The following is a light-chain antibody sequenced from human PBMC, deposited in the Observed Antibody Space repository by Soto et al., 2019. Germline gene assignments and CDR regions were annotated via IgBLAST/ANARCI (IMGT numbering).Light chain of an antibody. CDR3: QSYNDWPLP. V-gene: IGKV3D-15*01. CDR1: QSVGGSY. J-gene: IGKJ4*01. Sequence: EVGLPQSPGTLALSPGERATLACRVSQSVGGSYLAWYQQKPGQAPRLLIYGASTRASGIPTRFSGSGSGTEFTLTITSLQSEDFAVYFCQSYNDWPLPFAGGTKVAIK. CDR2: GAS.